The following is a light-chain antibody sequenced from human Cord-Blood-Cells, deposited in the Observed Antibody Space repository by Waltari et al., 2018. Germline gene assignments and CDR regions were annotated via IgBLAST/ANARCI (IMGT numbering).Light chain of an antibody. Sequence: GDRVTITCRASQSISSYLNWYQQKPGKAPQLLIYAESSLQSGVPSRFSGSGSGTDFTLTISRLQPEDFATYYCQQRYSTPYTFGQGTKLEIK. CDR2: AES. J-gene: IGKJ2*01. CDR3: QQRYSTPYT. V-gene: IGKV1-39*01. CDR1: QSISSY.